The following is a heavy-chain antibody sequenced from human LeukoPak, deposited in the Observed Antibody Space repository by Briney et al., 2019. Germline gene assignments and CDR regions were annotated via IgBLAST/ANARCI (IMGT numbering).Heavy chain of an antibody. CDR2: ISYDGSKK. CDR1: GFTFSTYG. CDR3: ARDLGYYYDSSGRFDY. V-gene: IGHV3-30*03. D-gene: IGHD3-22*01. Sequence: PGRSLRLSCAASGFTFSTYGMHWVRQAPGKGLEWVALISYDGSKKYYADSVKGRFTISRDNAKNSLYLQMNSLRAEDTAVYYCARDLGYYYDSSGRFDYWGQGTLVTVSS. J-gene: IGHJ4*02.